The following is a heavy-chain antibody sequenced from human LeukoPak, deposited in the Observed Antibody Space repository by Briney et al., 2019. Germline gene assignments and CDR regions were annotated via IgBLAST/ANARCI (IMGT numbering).Heavy chain of an antibody. V-gene: IGHV4-39*07. CDR3: ARSVEMATIPFDY. CDR1: GGSINSNNYY. J-gene: IGHJ4*02. CDR2: ISYSGST. D-gene: IGHD5-24*01. Sequence: SETLSLTCTVSGGSINSNNYYWGWIRQPPGRGLEWIGSISYSGSTYYNPSLKSRVTISVDTSKNQFSLKLSSVTAADTAVYYCARSVEMATIPFDYWGQGTLVTVSS.